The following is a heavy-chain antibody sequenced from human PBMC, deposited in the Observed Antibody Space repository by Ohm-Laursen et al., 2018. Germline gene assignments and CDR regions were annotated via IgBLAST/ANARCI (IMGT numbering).Heavy chain of an antibody. CDR3: ARVMDSSGWYFDY. CDR2: IYSGGST. CDR1: GFTFYNYW. V-gene: IGHV3-53*01. J-gene: IGHJ4*02. D-gene: IGHD6-19*01. Sequence: GSLRLSCAASGFTFYNYWMSWVRQAPGKGLEWVSVIYSGGSTYYADSVKGRFTISRDNSKNTLYLQMNSLRAEDTAVYYCARVMDSSGWYFDYWGQGTLVTVSS.